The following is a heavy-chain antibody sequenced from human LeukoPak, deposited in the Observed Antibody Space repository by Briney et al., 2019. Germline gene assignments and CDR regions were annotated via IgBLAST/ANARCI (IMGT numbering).Heavy chain of an antibody. Sequence: GGSLRHSCAASGFTFSNYWMQWVRQAPGKGLVWVSRINGDASSISYADSVKGRFTISRDNAKNTLYLQMNSLRAEDTAVYFCARGNAHAFDIWGQGTMVTVSS. J-gene: IGHJ3*02. CDR3: ARGNAHAFDI. CDR2: INGDASSI. V-gene: IGHV3-74*01. CDR1: GFTFSNYW. D-gene: IGHD1-1*01.